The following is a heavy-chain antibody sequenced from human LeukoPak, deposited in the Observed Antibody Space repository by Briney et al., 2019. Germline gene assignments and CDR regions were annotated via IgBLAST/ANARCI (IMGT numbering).Heavy chain of an antibody. CDR2: IYYSGST. CDR3: ARGSYVGPTSGYFDY. CDR1: GGSFSGYY. Sequence: KPSKTLSLTCAVYGGSFSGYYWSWIRQHPGKGLECIGYIYYSGSTYYNPSLKSRVTISVDTSKNQFSLKLSSVTAADTVVYYCARGSYVGPTSGYFDYWGQGTLVTVSS. V-gene: IGHV4-31*11. J-gene: IGHJ4*02. D-gene: IGHD1-26*01.